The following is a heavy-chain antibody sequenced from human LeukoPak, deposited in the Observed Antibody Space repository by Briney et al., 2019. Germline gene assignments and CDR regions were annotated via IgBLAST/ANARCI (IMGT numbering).Heavy chain of an antibody. CDR1: GASIRNYY. Sequence: LETLSLTCTVSGASIRNYYWSWIRQPAGKGLEWIGRIVPSGSTNYNPSLKSRVTMSVDTSKNQFSLKLNSVTAADTAVYYCAKEGAAPGPDFDYWGQGTLVTVSS. CDR2: IVPSGST. D-gene: IGHD6-13*01. CDR3: AKEGAAPGPDFDY. J-gene: IGHJ4*02. V-gene: IGHV4-4*07.